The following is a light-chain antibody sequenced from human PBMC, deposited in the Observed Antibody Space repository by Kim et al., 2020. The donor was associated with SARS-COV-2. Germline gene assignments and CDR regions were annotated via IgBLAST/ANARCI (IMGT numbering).Light chain of an antibody. CDR1: NSNIGANT. CDR2: AND. Sequence: GHKVIIACYGGNSNIGANTVNWYQQFRGTAPKLLNYANDRRPSGVPDRFSVSRSGTSASLAISGLQSEDEADYYCATWDDSLNAWVFGGGTQLTDL. J-gene: IGLJ3*02. CDR3: ATWDDSLNAWV. V-gene: IGLV1-44*01.